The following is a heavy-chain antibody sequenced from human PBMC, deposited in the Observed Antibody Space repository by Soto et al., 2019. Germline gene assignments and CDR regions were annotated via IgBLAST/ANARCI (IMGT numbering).Heavy chain of an antibody. CDR1: GFTFSSYS. J-gene: IGHJ6*02. V-gene: IGHV3-48*02. CDR2: ISSSSSTI. D-gene: IGHD6-13*01. CDR3: AVRLGAAAGTDTYYYYGMDV. Sequence: PGGSLRLSCAASGFTFSSYSMNWVRQAPGKGLEWVSYISSSSSTIYYADSVKGRFTISRDNAKNSLYLQMNSLRDEDTAVYYCAVRLGAAAGTDTYYYYGMDVWGQGTTVTVSS.